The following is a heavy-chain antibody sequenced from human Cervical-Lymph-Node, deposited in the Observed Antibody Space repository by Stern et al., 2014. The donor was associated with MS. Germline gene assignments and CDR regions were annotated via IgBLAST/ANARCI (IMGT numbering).Heavy chain of an antibody. Sequence: QVQLMQSGAEVKKPGASVKVSCKASGYTFITYGIIWVRQAPGQGLEWMGWMYTYNGNANYAQKLQGRVTMTTDTSTSTAYMELRSLRFDDTAVYYCARFQRSGTYYVVDSWGQGTLVTVSS. D-gene: IGHD1-26*01. CDR2: MYTYNGNA. CDR3: ARFQRSGTYYVVDS. V-gene: IGHV1-18*01. CDR1: GYTFITYG. J-gene: IGHJ5*02.